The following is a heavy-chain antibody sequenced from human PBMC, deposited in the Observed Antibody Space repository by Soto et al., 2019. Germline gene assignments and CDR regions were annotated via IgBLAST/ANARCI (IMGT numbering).Heavy chain of an antibody. D-gene: IGHD3-22*01. CDR3: ARGGYYYDSSGYEEHY. Sequence: QVQLVQSGAEVKKPGASVKVSCKASGYTFTSYYMHWVRQAPGQGLEWMGIINPSGGSTSYAQKFQGRVTMTRDTSTSTVYMELSSLRSEDTVVYYCARGGYYYDSSGYEEHYWGQGTLVTVSS. J-gene: IGHJ4*02. V-gene: IGHV1-46*01. CDR2: INPSGGST. CDR1: GYTFTSYY.